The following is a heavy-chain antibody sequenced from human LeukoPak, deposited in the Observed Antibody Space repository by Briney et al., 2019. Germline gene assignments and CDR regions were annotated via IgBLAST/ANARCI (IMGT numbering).Heavy chain of an antibody. D-gene: IGHD3-3*01. CDR2: INPNSGGT. V-gene: IGHV1-2*02. Sequence: GASVKVSCKASGYTFTGYYMHWVRQAPGQGLEWMGWINPNSGGTNYAQKFQGRVTMTRDTSISTAYMELSRLRSDDTAVYYCARDPYYDFWSGYYTEFDYWGQGTLVTVSS. J-gene: IGHJ4*02. CDR1: GYTFTGYY. CDR3: ARDPYYDFWSGYYTEFDY.